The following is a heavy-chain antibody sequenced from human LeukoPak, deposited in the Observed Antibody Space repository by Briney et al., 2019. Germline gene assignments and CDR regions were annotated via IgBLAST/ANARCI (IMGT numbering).Heavy chain of an antibody. CDR3: ASLSRGSGVGDYFDY. J-gene: IGHJ4*02. V-gene: IGHV4-4*02. D-gene: IGHD3-10*01. CDR2: IYHSGST. CDR1: GGSISSSNW. Sequence: PSETLSLTCAVSGGSISSSNWWSWVRQPPGKGLEWIGYIYHSGSTYYNPSLKSRVTISVDRSKNQFSLKLSSVTAADTAVYYCASLSRGSGVGDYFDYWGQGTLVTVSS.